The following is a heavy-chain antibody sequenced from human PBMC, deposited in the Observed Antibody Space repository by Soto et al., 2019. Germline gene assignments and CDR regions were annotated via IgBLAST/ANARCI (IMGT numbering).Heavy chain of an antibody. CDR1: GFTFSSYS. CDR3: ARDGGVGYYDFWSGYSANWFDP. J-gene: IGHJ5*02. V-gene: IGHV3-21*01. CDR2: ISSSSSYI. Sequence: GGSLRLSCAASGFTFSSYSMNWVRQAPGKGLEWVSSISSSSSYIYYADSVKGRFTISRDNAKNSLYLQMNSLRAEDTAVYYCARDGGVGYYDFWSGYSANWFDPWGQGTLVTVSS. D-gene: IGHD3-3*01.